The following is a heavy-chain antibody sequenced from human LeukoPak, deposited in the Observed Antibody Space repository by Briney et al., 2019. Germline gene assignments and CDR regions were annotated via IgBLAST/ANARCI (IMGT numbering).Heavy chain of an antibody. Sequence: GGSLRLSCGASGFTFSSNAMSRVRQPPGKGLEWVSTITGSGGSTYYADSVKGRFTISRDNPKNTLCLQMNSLSAEDTAVYYCAKGFGSGSYYGALECWGQGTLVTASS. CDR1: GFTFSSNA. J-gene: IGHJ4*02. CDR3: AKGFGSGSYYGALEC. V-gene: IGHV3-23*01. D-gene: IGHD3-10*01. CDR2: ITGSGGST.